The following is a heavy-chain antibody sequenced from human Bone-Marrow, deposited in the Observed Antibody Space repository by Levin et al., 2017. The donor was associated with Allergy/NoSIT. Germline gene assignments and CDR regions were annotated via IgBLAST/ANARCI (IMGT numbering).Heavy chain of an antibody. D-gene: IGHD7-27*01. CDR2: ISGSGGST. V-gene: IGHV3-23*01. CDR1: GFTFSSYA. Sequence: GESLKISCAASGFTFSSYAMSWVRQAPGKGLEWVSAISGSGGSTYYADSVKGRFTISRDNSKNTLYLQMNSLRAEDTAVYYCAKDPTGVNAFDIWGQGTMVTVSS. J-gene: IGHJ3*02. CDR3: AKDPTGVNAFDI.